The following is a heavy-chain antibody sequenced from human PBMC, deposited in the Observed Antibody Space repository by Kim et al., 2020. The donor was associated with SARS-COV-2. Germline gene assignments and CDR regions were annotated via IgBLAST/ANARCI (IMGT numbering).Heavy chain of an antibody. CDR1: GGTFSSYA. J-gene: IGHJ6*02. D-gene: IGHD5-18*01. CDR2: IIPIFGTA. V-gene: IGHV1-69*13. CDR3: ARNSYGHGRYYYYGMDV. Sequence: SVKVSCKASGGTFSSYAISWVRQAPGQGLEWMGGIIPIFGTANYAQKFQGRVTITADESTSTAYMELSSLRSEDTAVYYCARNSYGHGRYYYYGMDVWGQGTTVTVSS.